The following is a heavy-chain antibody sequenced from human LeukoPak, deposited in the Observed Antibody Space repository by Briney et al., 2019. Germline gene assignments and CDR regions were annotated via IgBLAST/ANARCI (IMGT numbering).Heavy chain of an antibody. V-gene: IGHV3-23*01. D-gene: IGHD6-19*01. CDR1: GFTFSRNA. CDR2: ISDSGGST. Sequence: PGGSLRLSCAASGFTFSRNAMSWVRQAPGKGLEWVSAISDSGGSTYYADSVKGRSTISRENSKNTLYLQMNSLRAEDTAVYYCAKEGLAAFDYWAQGTLVTVSS. CDR3: AKEGLAAFDY. J-gene: IGHJ4*02.